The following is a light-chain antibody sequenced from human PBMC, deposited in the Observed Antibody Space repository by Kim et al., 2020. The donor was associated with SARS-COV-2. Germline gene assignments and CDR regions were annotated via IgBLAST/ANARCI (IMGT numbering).Light chain of an antibody. CDR1: QSVSSN. CDR3: QQYDDWPPYT. J-gene: IGKJ2*01. Sequence: VSPGDRVTLSGRASQSVSSNLAWYQQKPGQAPRLLIYGASTRATAFPPRFSGSGSGTEFTLTISSLQSEDFAVYYCQQYDDWPPYTFGQGTKLEI. V-gene: IGKV3-15*01. CDR2: GAS.